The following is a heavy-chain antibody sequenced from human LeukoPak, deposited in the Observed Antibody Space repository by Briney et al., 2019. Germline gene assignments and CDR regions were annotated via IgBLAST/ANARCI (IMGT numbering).Heavy chain of an antibody. CDR3: ARGIYAEYFDL. CDR1: GGFNTHYY. CDR2: FYHSGST. J-gene: IGHJ2*01. D-gene: IGHD3-16*01. V-gene: IGHV4-59*12. Sequence: SETLSLTCSVSGGFNTHYYWSWIRQPPGKGLEWIGYFYHSGSTNYNPSLKSRVTISVDRSKNQFSLKLSSVTAADTAVYYCARGIYAEYFDLWGRGTLVTVSS.